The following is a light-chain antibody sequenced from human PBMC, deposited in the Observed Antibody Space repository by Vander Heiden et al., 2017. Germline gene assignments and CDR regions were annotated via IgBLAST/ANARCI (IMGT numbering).Light chain of an antibody. CDR2: GNS. CDR1: SSNIGAGYD. Sequence: QSVLTQPPSVSGAPGQRGTISCTGSSSNIGAGYDVHWYQQLPGTAPKLLSYGNSNRPSGVPDRFSGSKSGTSASLVITGLPAEDEAYYYGQSYDSSLSGSVVFGGGTKLTVL. CDR3: QSYDSSLSGSVV. V-gene: IGLV1-40*01. J-gene: IGLJ3*02.